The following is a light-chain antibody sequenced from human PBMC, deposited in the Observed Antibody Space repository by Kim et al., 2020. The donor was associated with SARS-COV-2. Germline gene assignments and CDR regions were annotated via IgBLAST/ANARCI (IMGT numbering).Light chain of an antibody. CDR3: QVWDSSSDQDVV. CDR2: YDS. J-gene: IGLJ2*01. Sequence: PGKTARITCGGNNIGSKSVHWYQQKPGQAPVLVIYYDSDRPSGIPERFSGSNSGNTATLTISRVEAGDEANYYCQVWDSSSDQDVVFGGGTQLTVL. CDR1: NIGSKS. V-gene: IGLV3-21*04.